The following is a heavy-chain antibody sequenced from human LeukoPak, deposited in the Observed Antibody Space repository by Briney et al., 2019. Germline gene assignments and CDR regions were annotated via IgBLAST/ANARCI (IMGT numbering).Heavy chain of an antibody. CDR3: ARGGGYYDSSGYLDYFDY. V-gene: IGHV3-48*03. CDR1: GFTFSSYE. D-gene: IGHD3-22*01. Sequence: HPGGSQRLSCAAAGFTFSSYEMNWVRQAPGKGLEWVSYISSSGSTIYYADSVKGRFTISRDNAKNSLYLQMNSLRAEDTAVYYCARGGGYYDSSGYLDYFDYWGQGTLVTVSS. J-gene: IGHJ4*02. CDR2: ISSSGSTI.